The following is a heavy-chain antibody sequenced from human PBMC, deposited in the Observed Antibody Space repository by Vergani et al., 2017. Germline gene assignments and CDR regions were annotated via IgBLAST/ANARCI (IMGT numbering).Heavy chain of an antibody. J-gene: IGHJ4*02. D-gene: IGHD3-10*01. V-gene: IGHV3-23*01. CDR1: GFSFRNYA. CDR2: MDGTNGNT. CDR3: AKVDVAIWFGDLDF. Sequence: EVQLLESGGNLVQPGGSLRLSCVASGFSFRNYAMTWVRQAPGKGLAWVSAMDGTNGNTYYADSVRGRFTISRDNSKNTVFLQMDNLRADDTAVYYCAKVDVAIWFGDLDFWGQGTLVTVSS.